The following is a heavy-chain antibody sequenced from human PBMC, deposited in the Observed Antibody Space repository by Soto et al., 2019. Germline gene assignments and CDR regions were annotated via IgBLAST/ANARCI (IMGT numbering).Heavy chain of an antibody. Sequence: QVQLAESGGGVVQPGRSLRLSCAASGFTFSSYGMHWVRQAPGKGLEWVAVISYDGSNKYYADSVKGRFTISRDNSKNTLYLQMNSLRAEDTAVYYCAKASCGGDCYSGAFDYWGQGTLVTVSS. J-gene: IGHJ4*02. D-gene: IGHD2-21*02. V-gene: IGHV3-30*18. CDR2: ISYDGSNK. CDR3: AKASCGGDCYSGAFDY. CDR1: GFTFSSYG.